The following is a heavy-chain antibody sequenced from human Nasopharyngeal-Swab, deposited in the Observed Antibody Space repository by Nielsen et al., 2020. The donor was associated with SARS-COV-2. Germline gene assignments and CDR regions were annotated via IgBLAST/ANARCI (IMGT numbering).Heavy chain of an antibody. J-gene: IGHJ5*02. Sequence: SETLSLTCTVSGGSISSYYWSWIRQPAGKGLEWIGRIYTSGSTNYKPSLKSRVTMSVDTSKNQFSLKLSSVTAADTAVYYCARDYDYYDSSGNSNWFEPWGQGTLVTVSS. CDR1: GGSISSYY. V-gene: IGHV4-4*07. CDR2: IYTSGST. CDR3: ARDYDYYDSSGNSNWFEP. D-gene: IGHD3-22*01.